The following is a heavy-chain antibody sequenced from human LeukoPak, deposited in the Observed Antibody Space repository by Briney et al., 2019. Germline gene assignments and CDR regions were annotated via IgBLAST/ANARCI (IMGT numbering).Heavy chain of an antibody. CDR2: VYHSGST. D-gene: IGHD6-19*01. J-gene: IGHJ4*02. CDR3: ARDGTVTVAGTKFNYFDY. V-gene: IGHV4-39*02. CDR1: GGSIISSTSY. Sequence: SETLSLTCTVSGGSIISSTSYWVWIRQPPGKGLEWIGSVYHSGSTHYNPSLKSRVTISVDTSKNQFSLRLSSVTAADTAVYYCARDGTVTVAGTKFNYFDYWGQGTLVTVSS.